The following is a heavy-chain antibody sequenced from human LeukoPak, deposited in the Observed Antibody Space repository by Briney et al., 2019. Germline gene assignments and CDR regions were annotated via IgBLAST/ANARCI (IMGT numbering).Heavy chain of an antibody. Sequence: PGGSLRLSCAASGFTFSSYGMHWVRQAPGKGLEWVAVIWYDGSNKYYADSVKGRFTISRDNSKNTLYVQMNSLRAEDTAVYYCARDYLGYSYGSEGVYYFDYWGQGTLVTVSS. CDR1: GFTFSSYG. D-gene: IGHD5-18*01. J-gene: IGHJ4*02. CDR2: IWYDGSNK. CDR3: ARDYLGYSYGSEGVYYFDY. V-gene: IGHV3-33*01.